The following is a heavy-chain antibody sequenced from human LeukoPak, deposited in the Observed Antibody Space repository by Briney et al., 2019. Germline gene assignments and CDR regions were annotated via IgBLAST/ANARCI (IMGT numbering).Heavy chain of an antibody. CDR2: ISIDASRQ. CDR1: GLTFSGYA. V-gene: IGHV3-30*04. D-gene: IGHD6-19*01. CDR3: AREEYGSAWSGFDY. J-gene: IGHJ4*02. Sequence: GRSLRLSCAASGLTFSGYAMHWVRQAPGKGLEWLAVISIDASRQYYSDSVKGRFTISRDDSKNTVYLQMDSLTVDDTAVYYCAREEYGSAWSGFDYWGQGTLVIVSS.